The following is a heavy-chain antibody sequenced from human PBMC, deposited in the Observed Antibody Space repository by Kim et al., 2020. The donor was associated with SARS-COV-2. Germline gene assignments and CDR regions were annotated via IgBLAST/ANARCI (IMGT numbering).Heavy chain of an antibody. J-gene: IGHJ4*02. V-gene: IGHV4-39*01. D-gene: IGHD4-17*01. Sequence: SETLSLTCTVSGGSISSSSYYWGWIRQSPGKGLEWIGCIYYSGTTYYTPSLKSRVTISVDTSKHQFSLKLSSVTAADTAVYYCARRDNGDRYYFDYWGQG. CDR2: IYYSGTT. CDR1: GGSISSSSYY. CDR3: ARRDNGDRYYFDY.